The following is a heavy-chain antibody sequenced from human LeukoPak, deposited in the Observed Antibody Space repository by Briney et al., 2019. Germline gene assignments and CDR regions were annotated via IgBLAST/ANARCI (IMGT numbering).Heavy chain of an antibody. D-gene: IGHD6-13*01. Sequence: ASVKVSCKASGYTFTSYGISWVRQAPGQGLEWMGWISAYNGNTNYAQKLQGRVTMTTDTSTSTAYMELRSLRSDDTAVYYCARDGAYSSSWYWGTYYYYGMDVWGQGTTDTVSS. V-gene: IGHV1-18*01. CDR1: GYTFTSYG. CDR2: ISAYNGNT. J-gene: IGHJ6*02. CDR3: ARDGAYSSSWYWGTYYYYGMDV.